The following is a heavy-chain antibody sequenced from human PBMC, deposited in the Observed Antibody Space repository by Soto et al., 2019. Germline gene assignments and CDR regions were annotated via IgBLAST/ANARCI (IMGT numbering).Heavy chain of an antibody. CDR2: ITGTGDKT. J-gene: IGHJ5*02. Sequence: EVQLSESGGGLAQPGGSLRLSCAASGFSFSNYAISWVRQAPGKGLEWVSGITGTGDKTYYRDSVKGRFTISRDNSKNTVYLQMHSLRAEDTAVYYCAIDGRSTWYFNWYYPWGQGTLVTVSS. CDR3: AIDGRSTWYFNWYYP. CDR1: GFSFSNYA. V-gene: IGHV3-23*01. D-gene: IGHD6-13*01.